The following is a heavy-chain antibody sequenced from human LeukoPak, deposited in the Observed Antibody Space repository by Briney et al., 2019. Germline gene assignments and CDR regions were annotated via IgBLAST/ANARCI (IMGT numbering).Heavy chain of an antibody. J-gene: IGHJ4*02. CDR1: GGSISSYY. D-gene: IGHD5-18*01. CDR2: IYYSGST. Sequence: PSETLSLTCTVSGGSISSYYWSWIRQPPGKGLEWIGYIYYSGSTNYNPSLKSRVTISVDTSKNQFSLKLSSVTAADTAVYYCARDGIQLWLYVLDYWGQGTLVTVSS. V-gene: IGHV4-59*01. CDR3: ARDGIQLWLYVLDY.